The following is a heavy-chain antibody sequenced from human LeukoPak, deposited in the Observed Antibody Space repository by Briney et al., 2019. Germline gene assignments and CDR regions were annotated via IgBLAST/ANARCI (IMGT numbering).Heavy chain of an antibody. CDR1: GGSISSGSYY. Sequence: SETLSLTCTVSGGSISSGSYYWSWIRQPAGKGLEWIGRIYTSGSTNYNPSLKSRVTISVDTSKNQFSLKLSSVTAADTAVYYCARDTWTRGLDYWGQGTLVTVSS. D-gene: IGHD3-10*01. CDR3: ARDTWTRGLDY. V-gene: IGHV4-61*02. J-gene: IGHJ4*02. CDR2: IYTSGST.